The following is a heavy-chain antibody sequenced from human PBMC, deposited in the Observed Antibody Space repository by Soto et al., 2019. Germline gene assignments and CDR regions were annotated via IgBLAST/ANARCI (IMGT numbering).Heavy chain of an antibody. CDR2: INPETGGT. Sequence: QVQLVQSGADVKTPGASVRVSCKASGYTFTGYYVHWVREAPGQGLEWMGWINPETGGTSYAQKFQGRVTLSRDTSIDTAYLELSRLRFDAAAVYFCARERYQVISDGMDVWGQGPTVTVSS. CDR1: GYTFTGYY. CDR3: ARERYQVISDGMDV. J-gene: IGHJ6*02. D-gene: IGHD2-2*01. V-gene: IGHV1-2*02.